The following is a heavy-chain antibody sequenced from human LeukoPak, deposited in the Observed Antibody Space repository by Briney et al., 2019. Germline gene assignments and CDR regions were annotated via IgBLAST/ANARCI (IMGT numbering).Heavy chain of an antibody. CDR3: ARDRDWNSGFDY. Sequence: GGSLRLSCAASGFTFTRYWMSWVRQAPGKGLEWVANINENGSEKKYLDSVKGRFTISRDNARNSLYLQMNSLRAEDTAVYYCARDRDWNSGFDYWGQGTLVTVSS. V-gene: IGHV3-7*01. CDR1: GFTFTRYW. D-gene: IGHD1-7*01. CDR2: INENGSEK. J-gene: IGHJ4*02.